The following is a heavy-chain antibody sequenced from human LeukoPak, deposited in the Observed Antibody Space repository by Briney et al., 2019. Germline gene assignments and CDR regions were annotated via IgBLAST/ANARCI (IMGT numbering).Heavy chain of an antibody. CDR3: ARRSLWYIGY. Sequence: SETLSLTCTVSGGSISSSSYYWGWIRQPPGKGLEWIGSIYYSGSTYYNPSLKSRVTISVDTSKNQFSLKLSSVTAADTAVYYCARRSLWYIGYWGQGTLVTVSS. D-gene: IGHD2-21*01. V-gene: IGHV4-39*01. CDR1: GGSISSSSYY. J-gene: IGHJ4*02. CDR2: IYYSGST.